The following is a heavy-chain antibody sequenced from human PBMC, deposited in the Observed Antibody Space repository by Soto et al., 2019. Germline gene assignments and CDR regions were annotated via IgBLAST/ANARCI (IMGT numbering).Heavy chain of an antibody. Sequence: SETLSLTCTVSGGSISGSSYYWGWIRQPPGKGLEWIGSIYYSGSTYYNPSLKSRVTISVDTSKNQFSLKLSSVTAADTAVYYCAXAPDYDSSGYDPSKFDYWGQGTLVTVSS. CDR1: GGSISGSSYY. D-gene: IGHD3-22*01. CDR2: IYYSGST. J-gene: IGHJ4*02. V-gene: IGHV4-39*01. CDR3: AXAPDYDSSGYDPSKFDY.